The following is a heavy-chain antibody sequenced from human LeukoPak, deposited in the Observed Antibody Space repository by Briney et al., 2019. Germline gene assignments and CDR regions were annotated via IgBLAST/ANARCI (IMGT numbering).Heavy chain of an antibody. J-gene: IGHJ6*02. CDR1: GGTFSSYA. Sequence: GASVKVSCKASGGTFSSYAISWVRQAPGQGLEWMGRIIPILGIANYAQKFQGRVTIIADKSTSTAYMELSSLRSEDTAVYYCARYSGYSYYYYYGMDVWGQGTTVTVSS. V-gene: IGHV1-69*04. CDR3: ARYSGYSYYYYYGMDV. D-gene: IGHD5-12*01. CDR2: IIPILGIA.